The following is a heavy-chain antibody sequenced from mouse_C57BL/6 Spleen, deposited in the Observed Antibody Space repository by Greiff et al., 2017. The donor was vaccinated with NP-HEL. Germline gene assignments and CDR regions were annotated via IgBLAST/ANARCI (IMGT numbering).Heavy chain of an antibody. J-gene: IGHJ2*01. CDR3: ARIITTVVAPDY. D-gene: IGHD1-1*01. CDR1: GYTFTSYW. V-gene: IGHV1-64*01. Sequence: QVQLQQPGAELVKPGASVKLSCKASGYTFTSYWMHWVKQRPGQGLEWIGMIHPNSGSTNYNEKFKRKATLTVDKSSSTAYMQLSSLTSEDSAVYYCARIITTVVAPDYWGQGTTLTVSS. CDR2: IHPNSGST.